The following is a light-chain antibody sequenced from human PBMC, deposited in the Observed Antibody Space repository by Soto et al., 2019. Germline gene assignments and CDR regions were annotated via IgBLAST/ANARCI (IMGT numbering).Light chain of an antibody. J-gene: IGKJ2*01. CDR3: QQYNSYSEYT. CDR1: QSIDHW. CDR2: RAS. Sequence: DIQMTQSPSSLSASIGDRVTITRRASQSIDHWLAWYQQKPGKAPKLLIFRASTLTTGVPSRFSVSGFGTQFTLTISSLQPDDFATYYCQQYNSYSEYTFGQGTKLEIK. V-gene: IGKV1-5*03.